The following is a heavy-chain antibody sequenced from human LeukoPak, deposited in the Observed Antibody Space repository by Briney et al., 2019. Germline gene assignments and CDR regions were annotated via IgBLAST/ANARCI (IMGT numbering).Heavy chain of an antibody. CDR3: ARDRGSAMVRYFDY. D-gene: IGHD5-18*01. Sequence: PGGSLRLSCAASGFTFSSYGMHWVRQAPGKGLEWVAVIWYDGSNKYYADSVKGRFTISRDNSKNTLYLQMNSLRAEDTAVYYCARDRGSAMVRYFDYWGQGTLVTVSS. CDR1: GFTFSSYG. CDR2: IWYDGSNK. V-gene: IGHV3-33*01. J-gene: IGHJ4*02.